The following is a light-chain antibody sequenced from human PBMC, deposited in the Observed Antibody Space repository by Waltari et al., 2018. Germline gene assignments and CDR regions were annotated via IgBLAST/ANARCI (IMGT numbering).Light chain of an antibody. CDR1: QSVSSSY. CDR2: GTS. CDR3: QQYGRT. J-gene: IGKJ1*01. V-gene: IGKV3-20*01. Sequence: IVLTQSPDTLSLSPGERAALSRRASQSVSSSYLAWYQHKPGQAPRLLIHGTSSRATGVPDRFSGSGSGTDFTLTISGLEPEDFAVYYCQQYGRTFGQGTKVEVK.